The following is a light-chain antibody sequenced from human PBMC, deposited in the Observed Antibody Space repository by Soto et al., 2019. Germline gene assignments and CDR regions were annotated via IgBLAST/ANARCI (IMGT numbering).Light chain of an antibody. CDR3: SSYTSSSTRV. V-gene: IGLV2-14*01. J-gene: IGLJ3*02. Sequence: QPASVSGSPGQSIAISCTGSNSDVGAYNYVSWSQQHPGKAPKLIIYDVNNRPSGVSNRFSGSKSGNTASLTISGLQAEDEADYYCSSYTSSSTRVFGGGTKLTVL. CDR1: NSDVGAYNY. CDR2: DVN.